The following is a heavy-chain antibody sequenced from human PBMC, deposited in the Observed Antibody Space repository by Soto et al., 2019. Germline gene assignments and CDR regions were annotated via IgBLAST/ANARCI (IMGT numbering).Heavy chain of an antibody. CDR2: IYPSDSDT. CDR1: GYNFAGYW. CDR3: ARGGVSTRTFDY. V-gene: IGHV5-51*01. J-gene: IGHJ4*02. Sequence: GESLKISCKGSGYNFAGYWTAWVRQMPGKGLELMGIIYPSDSDTRYRPSFQGQVTISADKSISSAYLQWSSLRASDTAMYYCARGGVSTRTFDYWGQGTPVTV. D-gene: IGHD3-3*01.